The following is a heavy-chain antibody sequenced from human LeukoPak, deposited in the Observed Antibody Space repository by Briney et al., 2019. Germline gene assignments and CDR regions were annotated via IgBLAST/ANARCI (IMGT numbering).Heavy chain of an antibody. CDR3: AREAGATYFDY. Sequence: SETLSLTCAVSGGSISSGGYSWSWIRQPPGKGVEWIGYIYHSGSTYYNPSLKSRVTISVDRSKNQFSLKLSSVTAADTAVYYCAREAGATYFDYWGQGTLVTVSS. CDR1: GGSISSGGYS. CDR2: IYHSGST. D-gene: IGHD1-26*01. J-gene: IGHJ4*02. V-gene: IGHV4-30-2*01.